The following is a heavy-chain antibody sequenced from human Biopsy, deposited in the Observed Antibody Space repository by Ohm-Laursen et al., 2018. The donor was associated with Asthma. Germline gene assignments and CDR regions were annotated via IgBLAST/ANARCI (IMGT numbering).Heavy chain of an antibody. CDR2: VFYSGTT. J-gene: IGHJ6*02. V-gene: IGHV4-30-4*01. D-gene: IGHD4-17*01. Sequence: TLYLTCTVSGASIRSPDHHWSWIRQSPGKGLEWIGFVFYSGTTHYSRSLERRLYISIDTARNEFSMSLRSLTAADTAVYFCARVASYGDLYFGIDVWGPGTTVSVS. CDR3: ARVASYGDLYFGIDV. CDR1: GASIRSPDHH.